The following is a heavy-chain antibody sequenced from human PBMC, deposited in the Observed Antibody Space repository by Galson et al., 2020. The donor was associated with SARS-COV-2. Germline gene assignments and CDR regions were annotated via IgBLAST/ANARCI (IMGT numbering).Heavy chain of an antibody. D-gene: IGHD3-22*01. CDR1: GYTFTGYY. J-gene: IGHJ4*02. CDR3: ARARDGGLDSNFDY. CDR2: INPNSGGT. V-gene: IGHV1-2*02. Sequence: GESLKISCKASGYTFTGYYMHWVRQAPGQGLEWMGWINPNSGGTNYAQKFQGRVTMTRDTSISTAYMELSRLRSDDTAVYYCARARDGGLDSNFDYWGQGTLVTVSS.